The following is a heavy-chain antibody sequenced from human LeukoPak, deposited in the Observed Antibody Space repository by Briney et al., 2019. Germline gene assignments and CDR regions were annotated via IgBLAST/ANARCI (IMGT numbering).Heavy chain of an antibody. V-gene: IGHV1-8*01. CDR2: MNPNSGNT. Sequence: GASVKVSCKASGYTFTSYDINWVRQATGQGLEWMGWMNPNSGNTGYAQKFQGRVTMTRNTYISTAYMELSSLRSEDTAVYYCARASSSGWYDSYYYYYMDVWAKGPRSPSP. CDR1: GYTFTSYD. D-gene: IGHD6-19*01. J-gene: IGHJ6*03. CDR3: ARASSSGWYDSYYYYYMDV.